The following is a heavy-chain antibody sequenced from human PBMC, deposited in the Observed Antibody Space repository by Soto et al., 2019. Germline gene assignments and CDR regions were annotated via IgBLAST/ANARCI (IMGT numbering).Heavy chain of an antibody. V-gene: IGHV1-18*01. CDR1: GYTFTSYG. J-gene: IGHJ4*02. CDR2: INVYNGNT. D-gene: IGHD3-10*01. CDR3: ARDTSRGEYDY. Sequence: QVQLVQSGAEVKKPGASVKVSCKASGYTFTSYGISWVRQAPGQGLEWMGWINVYNGNTNYAQKLQGRVTMTTDTTTSTSYLDLRSLSSDDTAVYLCARDTSRGEYDYWGQGTLVTVSS.